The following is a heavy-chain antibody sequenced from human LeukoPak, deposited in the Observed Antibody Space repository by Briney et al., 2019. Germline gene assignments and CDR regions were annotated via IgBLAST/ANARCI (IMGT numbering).Heavy chain of an antibody. CDR2: TSSSGSTI. CDR3: ARLRYYGMDV. V-gene: IGHV3-48*04. J-gene: IGHJ6*02. CDR1: GFTFSGYN. Sequence: GGSLRLSCAASGFTFSGYNMSWVRQAPGKGLEWVSYTSSSGSTIYYADSVKSRFTISRDNAKNSLYLQMNSPRAEDTAVYYCARLRYYGMDVWGQGTTVTVSS.